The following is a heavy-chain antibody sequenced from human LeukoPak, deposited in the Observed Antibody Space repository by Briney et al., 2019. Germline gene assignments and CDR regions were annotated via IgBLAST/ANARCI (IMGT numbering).Heavy chain of an antibody. Sequence: SVKVSCKASGGTFSSYAISWVRQAPGQGLEWMGGIIPIFGTANYAQKFQGRVTITADESTSTAYVELSSLRSEDTAVYYCARGPTFGGVIVYTPFDYWGQGTLVTVSS. CDR2: IIPIFGTA. CDR3: ARGPTFGGVIVYTPFDY. J-gene: IGHJ4*02. D-gene: IGHD3-16*02. CDR1: GGTFSSYA. V-gene: IGHV1-69*13.